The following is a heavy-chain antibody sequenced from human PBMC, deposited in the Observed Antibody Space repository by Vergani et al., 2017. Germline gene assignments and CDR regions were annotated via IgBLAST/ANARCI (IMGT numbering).Heavy chain of an antibody. CDR1: GFTFSSYG. J-gene: IGHJ6*03. D-gene: IGHD1-7*01. CDR3: ARDAQTALELRDYYYYYMDV. V-gene: IGHV3-33*01. Sequence: QVQLVESGGGVVQPGRSLRLSCAASGFTFSSYGMHWVRQAPGKGLEWVAVIWYDGSNKYYADSVKGRFTISRDNSKNTLYLQMNSLRAEDTAVYYCARDAQTALELRDYYYYYMDVWSKGTTVTVSS. CDR2: IWYDGSNK.